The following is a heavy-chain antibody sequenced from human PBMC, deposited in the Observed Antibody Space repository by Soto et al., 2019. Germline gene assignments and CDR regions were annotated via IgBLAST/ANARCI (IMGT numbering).Heavy chain of an antibody. CDR2: VKSKADGGTA. CDR3: NTYPDFWGGHTPL. CDR1: GFSISNAW. J-gene: IGHJ4*02. V-gene: IGHV3-15*07. Sequence: EVQLVESGGGLVKPGGSLRLSCAASGFSISNAWMHWVRQAPGKGLEWVGRVKSKADGGTADYAAPVKGRFTISRDDSINTQYLQMNSLKMEDTAVYYCNTYPDFWGGHTPLWGQGTLVTVSS. D-gene: IGHD3-3*01.